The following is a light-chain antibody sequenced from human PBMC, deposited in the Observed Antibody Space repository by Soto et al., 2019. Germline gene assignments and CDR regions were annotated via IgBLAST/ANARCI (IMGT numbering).Light chain of an antibody. CDR1: RSVSANN. J-gene: IGKJ1*01. Sequence: IVLTQSPGTLSSSPGERATLSCRARRSVSANNLAWYQQRPGQAPRLLIYGASRRATGIPDRFSGSGSGTDFTLTTSRLEPEDVAVYYCQQYNNWPPETFGQGTKVDIK. CDR2: GAS. V-gene: IGKV3-20*01. CDR3: QQYNNWPPET.